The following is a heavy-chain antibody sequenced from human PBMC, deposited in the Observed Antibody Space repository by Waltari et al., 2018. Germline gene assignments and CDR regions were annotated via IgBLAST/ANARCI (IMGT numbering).Heavy chain of an antibody. CDR2: SKHSGST. Sequence: QVQLQQWGAGLLKPSATLSLTCAVYGGSFSGYYWRLPRQPPGKGLAWIGESKHSGSTNYNPSLKSRVTISVDTSKNQFSLKLSSVTAADTAVYYCARGRVAAAGMVYWGQGTLVTVSS. J-gene: IGHJ4*02. V-gene: IGHV4-34*01. CDR1: GGSFSGYY. D-gene: IGHD6-13*01. CDR3: ARGRVAAAGMVY.